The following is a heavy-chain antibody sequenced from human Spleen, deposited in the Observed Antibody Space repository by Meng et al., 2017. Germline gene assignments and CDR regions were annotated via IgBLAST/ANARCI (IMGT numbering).Heavy chain of an antibody. Sequence: GGSLRLSCAASGFSVSHNYMSWVRQAPGKGLEWVSVIYSGGNTYYADSVKGRFTISRDNSKNTVFLHINSLRPEDTAVYYCAKEGGDFDWLGPNYYGMDVWGQGTTVTVSS. CDR1: GFSVSHNY. J-gene: IGHJ6*02. CDR2: IYSGGNT. D-gene: IGHD3-9*01. V-gene: IGHV3-66*02. CDR3: AKEGGDFDWLGPNYYGMDV.